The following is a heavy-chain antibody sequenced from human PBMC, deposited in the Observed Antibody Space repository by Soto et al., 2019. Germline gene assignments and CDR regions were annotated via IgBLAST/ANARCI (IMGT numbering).Heavy chain of an antibody. J-gene: IGHJ4*01. V-gene: IGHV1-46*01. Sequence: QVQLVQSGAEVKQPGASVKVSCKASGYTFTSNYMNWVRQAPGQGLEWVGIINPSDGTTAYAQKFLGRVIITKETATNTVYMEGPRLGSGDTAVYFFTRSKQRQGASFGWDGDLRGPGTLVAGSS. CDR2: INPSDGTT. D-gene: IGHD3-10*01. CDR1: GYTFTSNY. CDR3: TRSKQRQGASFGWDGDL.